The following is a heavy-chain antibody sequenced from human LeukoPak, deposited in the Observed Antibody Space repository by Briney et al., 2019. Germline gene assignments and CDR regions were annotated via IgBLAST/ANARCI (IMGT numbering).Heavy chain of an antibody. CDR3: ASRRVVVATTRAFDY. CDR1: GFTLSAYE. J-gene: IGHJ4*02. Sequence: GRSLRLSCAASGFTLSAYEMNWVRQAPGKGLEWVSYISGPSIQYADSVKGRFTISRDDAKNSLYLQMNSLRAEDTAVYYCASRRVVVATTRAFDYWGQGTLVTVAS. CDR2: ISGPSI. V-gene: IGHV3-48*03. D-gene: IGHD5-12*01.